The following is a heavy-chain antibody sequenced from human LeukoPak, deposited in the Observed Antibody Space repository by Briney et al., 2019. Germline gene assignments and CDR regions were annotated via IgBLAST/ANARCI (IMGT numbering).Heavy chain of an antibody. CDR2: IRYDGSNK. Sequence: GGSRRLSCAAAAFTFSSYGMHWVRQAPGKGLEWVAFIRYDGSNKYYADSVKVRLNISRDNSKNTLYLQMNSLRAEDTAVYYCAREQWLVSYFDYWGQGTLVTVSS. J-gene: IGHJ4*02. CDR1: AFTFSSYG. CDR3: AREQWLVSYFDY. V-gene: IGHV3-30*02. D-gene: IGHD6-19*01.